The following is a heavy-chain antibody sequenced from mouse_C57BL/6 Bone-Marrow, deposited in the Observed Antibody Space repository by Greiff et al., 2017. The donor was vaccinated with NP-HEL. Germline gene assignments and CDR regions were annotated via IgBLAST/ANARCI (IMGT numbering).Heavy chain of an antibody. D-gene: IGHD2-2*01. CDR2: IDPNSGGT. V-gene: IGHV1-72*01. J-gene: IGHJ1*03. CDR3: ARARALIYYGYDGWYFDV. CDR1: GYTFTSYW. Sequence: QVQLQQPGAELVKPGASVKLSCKASGYTFTSYWMHWVKQRPGRGLEWIGRIDPNSGGTKYNEKFKSKATLTVDKPSSTAYMQLSSLTSEDSAVYYCARARALIYYGYDGWYFDVWGTGTTVTVSS.